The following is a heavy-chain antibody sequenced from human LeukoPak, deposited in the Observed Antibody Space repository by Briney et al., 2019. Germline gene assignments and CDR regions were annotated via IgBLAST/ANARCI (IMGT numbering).Heavy chain of an antibody. CDR2: ICYNGST. Sequence: PSETLSLTCTGSGASISSYCWSWIRQPPGKGLEWIGYICYNGSTNYNPSLKSLITISADSSKNQVSLTLSSVTAADAAVYYCAGHPELYLFDYCGQGTLVTVSS. V-gene: IGHV4-59*08. J-gene: IGHJ4*02. CDR3: AGHPELYLFDY. CDR1: GASISSYC. D-gene: IGHD2-8*01.